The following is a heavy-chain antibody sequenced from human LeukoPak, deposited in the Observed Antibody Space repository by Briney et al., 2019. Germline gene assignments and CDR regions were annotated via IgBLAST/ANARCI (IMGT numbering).Heavy chain of an antibody. CDR1: GYTFTDYY. CDR3: ARDGTFDI. Sequence: ASVKVSCKASGYTFTDYYMHWVRQAPAQGLEWMGWINPDSGVTNYPQKFQGRVTMTRDTSSSTAYMELIRLRSDDTAVYYCARDGTFDIWGQGTVVTVSS. J-gene: IGHJ3*02. V-gene: IGHV1-2*02. D-gene: IGHD2-15*01. CDR2: INPDSGVT.